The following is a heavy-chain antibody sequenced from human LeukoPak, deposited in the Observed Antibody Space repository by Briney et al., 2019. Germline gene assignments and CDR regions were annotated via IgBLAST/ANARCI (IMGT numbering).Heavy chain of an antibody. V-gene: IGHV3-21*01. J-gene: IGHJ4*02. CDR1: GFTFSIYG. D-gene: IGHD4-17*01. CDR2: ISRSSYDI. Sequence: GGSLRLSCAASGFTFSIYGINWVRRAQGKGLEWVSSISRSSYDISYADSVTGRFTITRDNAKNSLYLQMISLRVEDTAVYYCARDLGGYGDYDYWGQGTLVSVSS. CDR3: ARDLGGYGDYDY.